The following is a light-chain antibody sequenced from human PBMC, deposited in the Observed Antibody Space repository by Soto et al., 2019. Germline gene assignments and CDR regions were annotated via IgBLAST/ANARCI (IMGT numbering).Light chain of an antibody. V-gene: IGKV3-20*01. J-gene: IGKJ2*01. CDR3: QQYGSSPPYT. Sequence: EIVLTQSPGTLSLSPGERATLSCRASQSVSSSYLAWYRQKPGQAPRLLIYGASSRAAGTADRFSGSGSGKDFTLTISRLEPEDFAVYYCQQYGSSPPYTFGQGTKLEIK. CDR1: QSVSSSY. CDR2: GAS.